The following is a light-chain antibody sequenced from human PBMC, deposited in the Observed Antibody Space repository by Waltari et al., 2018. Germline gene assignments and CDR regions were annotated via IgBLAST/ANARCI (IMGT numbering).Light chain of an antibody. CDR3: QQYYSYLPWT. J-gene: IGKJ1*01. CDR1: QGISSY. CDR2: AAS. V-gene: IGKV1-8*01. Sequence: AIRMTQSPSSLSASTGDRVTITCRASQGISSYLAWYQQKPGKAPKLLIYAASTLQSGVPSRFSGSGSGTDFTLTISCLQSEDFATYYCQQYYSYLPWTFGQGTKVEIK.